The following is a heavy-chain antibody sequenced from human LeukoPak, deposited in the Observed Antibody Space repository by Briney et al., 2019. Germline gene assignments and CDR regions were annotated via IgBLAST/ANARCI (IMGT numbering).Heavy chain of an antibody. Sequence: PLASVKVSCKASGYTFTDYYMHWVRQAPGQGFEWMGWINPNDGDTNYAQKFQGRVTMTRDTSISTAHMEVSGLRSDDTAVYYCARANFLYCSSSTCLFDYWGQGTLVTVSS. J-gene: IGHJ4*02. V-gene: IGHV1-2*02. CDR1: GYTFTDYY. D-gene: IGHD2-2*01. CDR3: ARANFLYCSSSTCLFDY. CDR2: INPNDGDT.